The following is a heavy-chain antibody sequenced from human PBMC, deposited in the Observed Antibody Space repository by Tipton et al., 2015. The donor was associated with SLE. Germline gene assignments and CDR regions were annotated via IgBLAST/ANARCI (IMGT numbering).Heavy chain of an antibody. CDR3: ARLQYIFGGMDV. CDR1: GGSISNSPYY. J-gene: IGHJ6*04. V-gene: IGHV4-39*07. Sequence: TLSLTCTVSGGSISNSPYYWGWIRQTPGKGLEWIGEINHRGGTNLNPSLESRVSVSKDTSKNQFSLKLTSVTAADTAVYYCARLQYIFGGMDVWGEGTTVTVSS. CDR2: INHRGGT. D-gene: IGHD3-3*01.